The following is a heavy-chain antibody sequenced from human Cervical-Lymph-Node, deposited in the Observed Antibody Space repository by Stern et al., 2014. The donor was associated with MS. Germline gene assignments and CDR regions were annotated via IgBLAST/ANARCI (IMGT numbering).Heavy chain of an antibody. D-gene: IGHD3-10*01. J-gene: IGHJ4*02. CDR2: IIPIIGTA. Sequence: VQLVESGAAVQKPGSSVTVSCRASGGTFSSSDISWVRQAPGQGLEWMGGIIPIIGTANYAQKYQGRVTITADESTSTAYMELSSLRSEDTAIYYCALGGFGHYFEYWGQGTLVTVSS. CDR3: ALGGFGHYFEY. V-gene: IGHV1-69*01. CDR1: GGTFSSSD.